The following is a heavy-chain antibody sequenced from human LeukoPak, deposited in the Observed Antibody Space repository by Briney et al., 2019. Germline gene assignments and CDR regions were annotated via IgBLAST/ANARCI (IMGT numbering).Heavy chain of an antibody. CDR2: INHSGST. CDR1: GGSFSGYY. V-gene: IGHV4-34*01. J-gene: IGHJ2*01. Sequence: SETLSLTCAVYGGSFSGYYWSWIRQPPGKGLEWIGEINHSGSTNYNPSLKSRVTISVDTSKNQFSLKLSSVTAADTAVYYCARIVVDWYFDLWGRGTLVTVSS. D-gene: IGHD2-21*01. CDR3: ARIVVDWYFDL.